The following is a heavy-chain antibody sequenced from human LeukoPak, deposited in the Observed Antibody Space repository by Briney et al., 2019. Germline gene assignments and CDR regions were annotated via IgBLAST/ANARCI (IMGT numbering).Heavy chain of an antibody. CDR1: GYTFTTYN. CDR3: ARLNDYRGGEVY. Sequence: VASVKVSCKASGYTFTTYNINWVRQAPGQGLEWMGIINPSGGSTSYAQKFQGRVTMTRDTSISTAYMELSRLRSDDTAVYYCARLNDYRGGEVYWGQGTLVTVSS. J-gene: IGHJ4*02. V-gene: IGHV1-46*01. D-gene: IGHD3-16*01. CDR2: INPSGGST.